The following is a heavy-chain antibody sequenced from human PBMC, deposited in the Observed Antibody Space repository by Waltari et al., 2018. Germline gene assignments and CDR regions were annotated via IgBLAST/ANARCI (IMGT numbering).Heavy chain of an antibody. D-gene: IGHD2-15*01. CDR2: IYWDDDK. CDR1: GFSLSTSGVG. Sequence: QITLKESGPTLVKPTQTLTLTCTFSGFSLSTSGVGVGWIRQPPGKALEWLALIYWDDDKRYSPILESRLNHHQETFKKPVVLNINNMDPCDTGTYFCAHRRGVLRLKPPLHYLLDHRGQGTLVTVSS. J-gene: IGHJ4*01. CDR3: AHRRGVLRLKPPLHYLLDH. V-gene: IGHV2-5*02.